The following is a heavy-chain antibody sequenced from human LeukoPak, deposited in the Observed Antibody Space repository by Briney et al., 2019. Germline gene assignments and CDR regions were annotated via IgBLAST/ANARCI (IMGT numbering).Heavy chain of an antibody. J-gene: IGHJ6*02. CDR3: ARDRSYSNSMDV. D-gene: IGHD4-11*01. CDR1: GFTFSSYS. V-gene: IGHV3-21*01. Sequence: GGSLRLSCAASGFTFSSYSMNWVRQAPGKGLEWVSSISSSSSYIYYADSVKGRFTISRDNAKNSLYLQMNSLRAEDMAVYYCARDRSYSNSMDVWGQGTTVTVSS. CDR2: ISSSSSYI.